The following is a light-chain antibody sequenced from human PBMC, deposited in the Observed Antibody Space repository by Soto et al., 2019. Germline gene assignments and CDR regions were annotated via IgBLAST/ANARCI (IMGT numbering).Light chain of an antibody. V-gene: IGLV1-44*01. CDR3: AAWDDSLNGVV. CDR2: SNN. J-gene: IGLJ2*01. CDR1: NSNIGSNT. Sequence: QSALTQPPSASGTPGQRVTISCSGSNSNIGSNTLNWYQQLPGTAPKLLIYSNNQRPSGVPDRFSGSKSGTSASLAISGLQSEDEADYYCAAWDDSLNGVVFGGGTKLTVL.